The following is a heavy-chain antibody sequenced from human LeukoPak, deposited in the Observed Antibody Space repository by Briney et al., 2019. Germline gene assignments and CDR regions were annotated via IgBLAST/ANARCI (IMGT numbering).Heavy chain of an antibody. CDR3: AREGGSGTTETTNYNWFDP. J-gene: IGHJ5*02. CDR2: INPNSGGT. Sequence: ASVKVSFKASGYTFTGYYMHWVRQAPGQGLEWMGWINPNSGGTNYAQKFQGRVTMTRDTSISTAYMELSRLRSDDTAVYYCAREGGSGTTETTNYNWFDPWGQGTLVTVSS. D-gene: IGHD4-17*01. CDR1: GYTFTGYY. V-gene: IGHV1-2*02.